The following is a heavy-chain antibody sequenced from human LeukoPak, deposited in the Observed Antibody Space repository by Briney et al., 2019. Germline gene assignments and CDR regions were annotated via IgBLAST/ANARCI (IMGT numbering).Heavy chain of an antibody. D-gene: IGHD3-3*01. CDR2: INSDGSST. CDR1: VVTFSNYW. J-gene: IGHJ3*02. V-gene: IGHV3-74*01. CDR3: ARGFTIFGVVNDGFDI. Sequence: PGGSLRLSCAASVVTFSNYWMHWVRQAPGKGLVWVSRINSDGSSTSYADSVKGRFTISRDNAKNTLYLQMNSLRVEDTAVYDCARGFTIFGVVNDGFDIWGQGTTVTVAS.